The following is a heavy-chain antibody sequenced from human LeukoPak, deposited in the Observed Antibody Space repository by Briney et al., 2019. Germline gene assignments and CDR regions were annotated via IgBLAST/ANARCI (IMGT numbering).Heavy chain of an antibody. D-gene: IGHD5-24*01. CDR1: SGSINNYY. CDR2: IYNGGST. CDR3: ATLRDGYEFDY. J-gene: IGHJ4*02. V-gene: IGHV4-59*01. Sequence: PSETLSLTCSVSSGSINNYYWNWIRQPPGKGLEWIGYIYNGGSTNYNPSLKSRVTISVDTSKNQFSLKLTSVTAADTAVYYCATLRDGYEFDYWGQGTLVTVSS.